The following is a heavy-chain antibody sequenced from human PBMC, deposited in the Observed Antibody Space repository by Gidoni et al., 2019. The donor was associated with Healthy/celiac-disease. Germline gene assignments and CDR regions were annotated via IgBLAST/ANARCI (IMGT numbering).Heavy chain of an antibody. V-gene: IGHV2-5*01. CDR1: GFSLSTSGVG. CDR2: IYWNDDK. Sequence: QITLKESGPTLVKPTQTLTLTCTFSGFSLSTSGVGVGWIRQPPGKALEWLALIYWNDDKRYSPSLKSRLTITKDTSKNQVVLTMTNMDPVDTATYYCAHRRREQWLEDFDYWGQGTLVTVSS. D-gene: IGHD6-19*01. CDR3: AHRRREQWLEDFDY. J-gene: IGHJ4*02.